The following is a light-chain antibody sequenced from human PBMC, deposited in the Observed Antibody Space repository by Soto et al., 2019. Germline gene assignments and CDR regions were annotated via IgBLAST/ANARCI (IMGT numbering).Light chain of an antibody. V-gene: IGKV1-39*01. Sequence: IQMTQSPSSLSASVGDRVTITCRAIQIISSYLNWYQQKPGKAPKLLIYAASSLQSGVPSRFSGNGSSTDFTLTISSLQPEDFATYYCQQSCSTPLSFGPRTKVDIK. CDR1: QIISSY. J-gene: IGKJ3*01. CDR2: AAS. CDR3: QQSCSTPLS.